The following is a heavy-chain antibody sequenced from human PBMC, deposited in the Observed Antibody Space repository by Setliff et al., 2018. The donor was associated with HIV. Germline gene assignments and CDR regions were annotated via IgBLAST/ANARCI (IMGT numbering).Heavy chain of an antibody. V-gene: IGHV4-39*07. CDR1: GASITSKNYY. J-gene: IGHJ4*02. Sequence: PSETLSLTCTVSGASITSKNYYWGWIRQPPEKGLEWIGTIYYGVSGTTSYNSSLKSRVTISVDTSKSQISLRLTSVTAADTAVYYCATHSANIAAAGTVDYWGQGTLVTVSS. D-gene: IGHD6-13*01. CDR3: ATHSANIAAAGTVDY. CDR2: IYYGVSGTT.